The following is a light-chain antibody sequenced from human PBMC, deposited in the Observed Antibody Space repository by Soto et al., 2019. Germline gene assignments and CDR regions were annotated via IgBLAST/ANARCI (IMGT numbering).Light chain of an antibody. CDR1: QSISRF. CDR3: QQAATFPWT. V-gene: IGKV1-12*01. CDR2: GAS. Sequence: DIQMTQSPSSVSASVGDRVTIPCGASQSISRFLAWYQQKPGRAPSLLIYGASSVQSGVPSRFSGSGSGTDFILTISSLQPEDRATYYCQQAATFPWTFGQGTKVEIK. J-gene: IGKJ1*01.